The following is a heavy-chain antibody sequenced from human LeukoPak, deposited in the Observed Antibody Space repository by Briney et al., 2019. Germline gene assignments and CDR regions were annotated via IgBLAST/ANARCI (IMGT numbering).Heavy chain of an antibody. Sequence: GGSLRLSCAASGFTFTSHAMHWVRQAPGKGLEWVAVIWYDGSNKYYADSVKGRFTISRDNSKNTLYLQMNSLRAEDTAVYYCARGRGSTAGLFDYWGQGTLVTVSS. V-gene: IGHV3-33*08. CDR2: IWYDGSNK. D-gene: IGHD5-12*01. J-gene: IGHJ4*02. CDR3: ARGRGSTAGLFDY. CDR1: GFTFTSHA.